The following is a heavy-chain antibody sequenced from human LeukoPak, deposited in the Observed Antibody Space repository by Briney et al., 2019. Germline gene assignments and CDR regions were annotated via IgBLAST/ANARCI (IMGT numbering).Heavy chain of an antibody. D-gene: IGHD3-22*01. CDR2: INPNSGGT. J-gene: IGHJ6*03. V-gene: IGHV1-2*02. CDR1: GYTFTGYY. CDR3: ARAPHYYDSSGYNPYYYYYYMDV. Sequence: ASVKVSCKASGYTFTGYYMHWVRQAPGQGLEWMGWINPNSGGTNYAQKFQGRVTMTRDTSISTAYMELSRLRSDDTGVYYCARAPHYYDSSGYNPYYYYYYMDVWGKGTTVTVSS.